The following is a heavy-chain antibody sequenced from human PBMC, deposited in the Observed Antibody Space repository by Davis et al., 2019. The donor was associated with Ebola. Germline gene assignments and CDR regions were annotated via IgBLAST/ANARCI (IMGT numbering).Heavy chain of an antibody. CDR3: ARVGLKDGITGSSSPTLDY. J-gene: IGHJ4*02. D-gene: IGHD1-20*01. CDR1: GYTFTGYY. V-gene: IGHV1-46*01. CDR2: INPSGGST. Sequence: ASMKVSCKASGYTFTGYYMHWVRQAPGQGLEWMGIINPSGGSTSYAQKFQGRVTMTRDTSTSTVYMELSSLRSEGTAVYYCARVGLKDGITGSSSPTLDYWGQGTLVTVSS.